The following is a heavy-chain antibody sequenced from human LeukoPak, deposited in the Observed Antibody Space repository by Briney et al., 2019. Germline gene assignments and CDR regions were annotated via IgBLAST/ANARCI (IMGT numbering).Heavy chain of an antibody. J-gene: IGHJ6*02. D-gene: IGHD3-10*01. CDR3: ARRGYYYYGMDV. CDR2: IYYSGST. Sequence: SETLSLTCTVSGGSISSYYWSWIRQPPGKGLEWIGYIYYSGSTNYNPSLKSRVTISVDTSKNQLSLKLSSVTAADTAVYYCARRGYYYYGMDVWGQGTTVTVSS. CDR1: GGSISSYY. V-gene: IGHV4-59*01.